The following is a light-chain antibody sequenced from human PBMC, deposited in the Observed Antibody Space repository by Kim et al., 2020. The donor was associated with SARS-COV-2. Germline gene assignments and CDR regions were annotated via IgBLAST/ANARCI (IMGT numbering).Light chain of an antibody. Sequence: QSALTQPAPVSGSPGQSITISCTGTSSDVGSYNLVSWYQQHPGKAPKLMIYEVSKRPSGVSNRFSGSKSGNTASLTISGLQAEDEADYYCCSYVVFG. J-gene: IGLJ2*01. CDR1: SSDVGSYNL. CDR3: CSYVV. V-gene: IGLV2-23*02. CDR2: EVS.